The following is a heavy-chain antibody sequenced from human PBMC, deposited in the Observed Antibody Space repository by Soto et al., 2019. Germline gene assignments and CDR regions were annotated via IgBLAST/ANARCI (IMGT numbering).Heavy chain of an antibody. V-gene: IGHV3-21*06. CDR2: ISGSSTYI. CDR1: GFTFSSYY. Sequence: EVQLVASVGGLVKPGGSLRLSCAASGFTFSSYYITWVRQAPGKGLAWVSSISGSSTYIYYADAVKGRSTISRDNGQNALFLQTDSLRAEDTAVYYCARGAKTVVRGLIPAYHYGMDVWGQGTTVNVAS. CDR3: ARGAKTVVRGLIPAYHYGMDV. J-gene: IGHJ6*02. D-gene: IGHD3-10*01.